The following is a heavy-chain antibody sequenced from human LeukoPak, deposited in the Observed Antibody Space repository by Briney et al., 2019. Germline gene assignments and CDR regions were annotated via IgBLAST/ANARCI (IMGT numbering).Heavy chain of an antibody. CDR2: TYYRSKWYN. Sequence: SQTLSLTCAISGDSVSSNSAAWNWIRQSPSRGLEWLGRTYYRSKWYNDYAVSVKSRITINPDTSKNQFSLQLNSVTPEDTAMYYCARDSGPTVTTYYYYGMDVWGQGTMVTVSS. CDR3: ARDSGPTVTTYYYYGMDV. CDR1: GDSVSSNSAA. J-gene: IGHJ6*02. D-gene: IGHD4-17*01. V-gene: IGHV6-1*01.